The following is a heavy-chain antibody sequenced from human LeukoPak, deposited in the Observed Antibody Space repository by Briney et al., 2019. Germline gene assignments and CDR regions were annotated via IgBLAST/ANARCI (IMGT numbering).Heavy chain of an antibody. Sequence: GASVKVSCKASGYTFTTYTMHWVRQAPGQMLEWMGWINADTGNTKCSQEFQGRLTITRDTSASTVYMDLSSLKSEDMAVYYCARSGGSRGTVTPPGDFWGQGTLVTVSS. V-gene: IGHV1-3*03. CDR3: ARSGGSRGTVTPPGDF. CDR1: GYTFTTYT. D-gene: IGHD4-17*01. J-gene: IGHJ4*02. CDR2: INADTGNT.